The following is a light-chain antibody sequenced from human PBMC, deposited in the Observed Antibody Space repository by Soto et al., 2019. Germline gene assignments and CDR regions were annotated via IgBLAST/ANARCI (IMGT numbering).Light chain of an antibody. Sequence: QSVLTQPASVSGSPGQSITISCTGYIHYDFVSWYQQHPGTAPKLVIYEVSNRPSGTSDRFSGSKSGHTASLTISGLQTEDEGDYYCSSFAGINNLLFGGGTKLTVL. CDR3: SSFAGINNLL. J-gene: IGLJ2*01. CDR1: IHYDF. V-gene: IGLV2-14*01. CDR2: EVS.